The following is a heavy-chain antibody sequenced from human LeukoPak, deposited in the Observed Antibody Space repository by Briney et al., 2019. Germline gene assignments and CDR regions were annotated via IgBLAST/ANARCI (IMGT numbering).Heavy chain of an antibody. CDR3: ARGEVVAAAGTSSDY. J-gene: IGHJ4*02. CDR1: GYTFTSYG. CDR2: INPNSGGT. Sequence: ASVKVSCKASGYTFTSYGISWVRQAPGQGLEWMGWINPNSGGTNYAQKFQGRVTMTRDTSISTAYMELRSLRSDDTAVYYCARGEVVAAAGTSSDYWGQGTLVTVSS. D-gene: IGHD6-13*01. V-gene: IGHV1-2*02.